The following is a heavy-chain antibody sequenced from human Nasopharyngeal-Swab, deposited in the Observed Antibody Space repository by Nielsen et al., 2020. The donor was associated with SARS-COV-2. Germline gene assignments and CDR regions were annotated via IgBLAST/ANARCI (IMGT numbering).Heavy chain of an antibody. CDR3: ARAAAGTSYYYGMDV. D-gene: IGHD6-13*01. Sequence: LSLTCAASEFPFSTYSMHWVRQAPGKGLEWISYISSGGSATHYADSVKGRFAISRDNPKNSLYLQMYSLRAEDTAVYYCARAAAGTSYYYGMDVWGQGTTVTVSS. J-gene: IGHJ6*02. CDR1: EFPFSTYS. CDR2: ISSGGSAT. V-gene: IGHV3-48*04.